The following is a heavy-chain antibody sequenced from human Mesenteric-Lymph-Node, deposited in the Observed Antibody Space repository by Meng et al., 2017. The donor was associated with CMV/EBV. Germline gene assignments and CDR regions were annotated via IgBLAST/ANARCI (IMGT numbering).Heavy chain of an antibody. CDR2: IYWNNDQ. CDR1: GLSLNTNGVG. Sequence: GLSLNTNGVGVGWIRQPPGKPLEWLALIYWNNDQRFSPSLKSRLSIAKDSSKNQVVLTMTNMDPIDTATYYCAHTKNLDWLLIFDYWGQGTLVTVSS. D-gene: IGHD3/OR15-3a*01. CDR3: AHTKNLDWLLIFDY. J-gene: IGHJ4*02. V-gene: IGHV2-5*01.